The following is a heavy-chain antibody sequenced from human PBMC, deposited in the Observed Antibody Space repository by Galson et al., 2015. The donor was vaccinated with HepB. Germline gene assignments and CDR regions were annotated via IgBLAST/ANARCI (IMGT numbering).Heavy chain of an antibody. V-gene: IGHV3-11*06. CDR3: ARDQEQQLATNYYYYGMDV. J-gene: IGHJ6*02. D-gene: IGHD6-13*01. CDR2: ISSSSSYT. CDR1: GFTFSDYY. Sequence: SLRLSCAASGFTFSDYYMSWIRQAPGKGLEWVSYISSSSSYTNYADSVKGRFTISRDNAKNSLYLQMNSLRAEDTAVYYCARDQEQQLATNYYYYGMDVWGQGTTVTVSS.